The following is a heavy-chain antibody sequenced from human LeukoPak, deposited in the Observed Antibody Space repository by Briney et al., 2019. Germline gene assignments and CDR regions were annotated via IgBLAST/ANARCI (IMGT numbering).Heavy chain of an antibody. Sequence: GGSLRLSCAASGFIFSSHTMHWVRQAPGKGLEWVAVISYDGSNKYYADSVKGRFTISRDNSKNTLYLQMNSLRAEDTAVYYCARGSNPIYYYYGMDVWGQGTTVTVSS. CDR3: ARGSNPIYYYYGMDV. V-gene: IGHV3-30-3*01. CDR1: GFIFSSHT. D-gene: IGHD4-11*01. J-gene: IGHJ6*02. CDR2: ISYDGSNK.